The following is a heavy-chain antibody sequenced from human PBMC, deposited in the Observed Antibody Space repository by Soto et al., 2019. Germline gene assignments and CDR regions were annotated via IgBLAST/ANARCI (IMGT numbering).Heavy chain of an antibody. CDR3: ARDSSGWYSWFDP. J-gene: IGHJ5*02. CDR2: ISSSSSYI. CDR1: GFTFSSYS. V-gene: IGHV3-21*01. Sequence: EVQLVESGGGLVKPGGSLRLSCAASGFTFSSYSMNWVRQAPGKGLEWVSSISSSSSYIYYADSVKGRFTISRDNAKNPLYLQMNSLRAEDTAVYYGARDSSGWYSWFDPWGQGTLVTVSS. D-gene: IGHD6-19*01.